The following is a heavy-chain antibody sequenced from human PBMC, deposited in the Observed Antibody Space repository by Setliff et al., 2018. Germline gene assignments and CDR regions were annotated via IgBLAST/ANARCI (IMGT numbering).Heavy chain of an antibody. J-gene: IGHJ4*02. Sequence: GGSLRLSCKASGYTFNNYAINWVRQAPGQGLEWMGWINTDTGNPTSAQGFTGRFVFSLDTSVSTAYLQISSLKAEDTALYYCARVGTGSLLDYWGQGTLVTVSS. CDR3: ARVGTGSLLDY. CDR2: INTDTGNP. D-gene: IGHD1-1*01. V-gene: IGHV7-4-1*02. CDR1: GYTFNNYA.